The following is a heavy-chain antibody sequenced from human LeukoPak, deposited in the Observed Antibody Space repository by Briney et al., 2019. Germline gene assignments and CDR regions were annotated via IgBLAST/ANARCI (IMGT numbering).Heavy chain of an antibody. CDR3: ATSRRAEDGYMQGEDGEAGNFDY. Sequence: GGSLRLSCAASGFTFSSYAMSWVRQAPGKGLEWVSAISGSGGSTYYADSVKGRFTISRDNSKNTLYLQMNSLRAEDTAVYYCATSRRAEDGYMQGEDGEAGNFDYWGQGTLVTVSS. J-gene: IGHJ4*02. V-gene: IGHV3-23*01. CDR1: GFTFSSYA. CDR2: ISGSGGST. D-gene: IGHD5-24*01.